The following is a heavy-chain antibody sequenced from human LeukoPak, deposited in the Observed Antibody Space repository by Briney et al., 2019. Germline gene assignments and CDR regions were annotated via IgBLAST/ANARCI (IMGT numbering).Heavy chain of an antibody. V-gene: IGHV4-59*01. CDR3: ARVTGYMTEDYFDY. CDR2: IYYSGST. CDR1: GGSIRNYY. J-gene: IGHJ4*02. D-gene: IGHD6-13*01. Sequence: SETLSLTCTVSGGSIRNYYWSWIRQPPGKGLEWIGYIYYSGSTNYNPSLKSRVTISVDTSKNQFSLRLSSVTAADTAVYYCARVTGYMTEDYFDYWGQGTLITVSS.